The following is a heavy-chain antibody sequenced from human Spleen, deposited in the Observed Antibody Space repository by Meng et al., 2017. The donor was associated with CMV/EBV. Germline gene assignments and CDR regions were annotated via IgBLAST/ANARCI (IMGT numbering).Heavy chain of an antibody. D-gene: IGHD4-17*01. Sequence: GESLKISCAASGFTFSTYSMNWVRQAPGKGLEWVSSISSSSSYRYYADSVKGRFTISRDNAKISLYLQMNSLRAEDTAVYYCARGLSPIDVYGDYVDYWGQGTLVTVSS. J-gene: IGHJ4*02. CDR3: ARGLSPIDVYGDYVDY. CDR2: ISSSSSYR. V-gene: IGHV3-21*01. CDR1: GFTFSTYS.